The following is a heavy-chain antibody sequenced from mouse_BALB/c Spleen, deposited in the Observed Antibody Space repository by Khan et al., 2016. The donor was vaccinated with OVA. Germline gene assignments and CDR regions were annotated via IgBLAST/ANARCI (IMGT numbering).Heavy chain of an antibody. CDR2: IWGGGGT. Sequence: VKLLESGPGLVAPSQSLSITYTVSGFSLSRYNIHWVRQPPGKGLEWLGMIWGGGGTDYNSTLKSRLSISKDNSKSQLFLKMNSLQTDDTAMYYCARAYYRYDGYYAMDYWGQGTSVTVSS. CDR1: GFSLSRYN. J-gene: IGHJ4*01. V-gene: IGHV2-6-4*01. CDR3: ARAYYRYDGYYAMDY. D-gene: IGHD2-14*01.